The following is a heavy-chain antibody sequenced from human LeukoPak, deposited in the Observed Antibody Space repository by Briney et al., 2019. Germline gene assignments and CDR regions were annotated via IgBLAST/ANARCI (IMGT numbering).Heavy chain of an antibody. Sequence: DPGGSLRLSCAASGFTFSSYWMSWVRQAPGKGLERVANIKQGGSEKYYVDSVKGRFTISRDNAKNSLYLQMNSLRAEDTAVYYCARLGGNYEYFDYWGQGTLVTVSS. J-gene: IGHJ4*02. CDR1: GFTFSSYW. D-gene: IGHD4-23*01. CDR2: IKQGGSEK. V-gene: IGHV3-7*01. CDR3: ARLGGNYEYFDY.